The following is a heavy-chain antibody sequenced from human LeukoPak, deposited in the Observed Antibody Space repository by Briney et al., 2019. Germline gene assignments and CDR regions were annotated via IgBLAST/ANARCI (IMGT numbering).Heavy chain of an antibody. V-gene: IGHV1-18*01. D-gene: IGHD2-2*01. J-gene: IGHJ3*02. CDR2: ISAYNGNT. CDR3: ARDFRDPNIVVVPAAMARCDAFDI. CDR1: GYTFTSYG. Sequence: ASVKVSCKASGYTFTSYGISWVREAPGQELEWMGWISAYNGNTNYAQKLQGRVTMTTDTSTSTAYMELRSLRSDDTAVYYCARDFRDPNIVVVPAAMARCDAFDIWGQGTMVTVSS.